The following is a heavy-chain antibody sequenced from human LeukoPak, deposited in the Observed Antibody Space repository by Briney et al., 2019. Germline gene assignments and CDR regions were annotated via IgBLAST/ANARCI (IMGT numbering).Heavy chain of an antibody. CDR2: LSYDGSNK. CDR3: AKDHLAVAAAYFDY. J-gene: IGHJ4*02. D-gene: IGHD6-19*01. V-gene: IGHV3-30*18. Sequence: PGRSLRLSCAASGFTFSSYFMHWVRQAPGKGLEWVAFLSYDGSNKYYADSVKGRFTISRDNSKNTLYLQMNNLRPEDTAVYYCAKDHLAVAAAYFDYWGQGTLVTVSS. CDR1: GFTFSSYF.